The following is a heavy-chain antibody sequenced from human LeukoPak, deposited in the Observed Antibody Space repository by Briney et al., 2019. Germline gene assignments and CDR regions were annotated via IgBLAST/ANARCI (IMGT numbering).Heavy chain of an antibody. CDR3: AKDGGWEPYFDY. D-gene: IGHD1-26*01. CDR2: ISGSGGST. J-gene: IGHJ4*02. CDR1: GFTFSSYA. V-gene: IGHV3-23*01. Sequence: GGSLGLSCAASGFTFSSYAMSWVRQAPGKGLEWVSAISGSGGSTYYADSVKGRFTISRDNSKNTLYLQMNSLRAEDTAVYYCAKDGGWEPYFDYWGQGTLVTVSS.